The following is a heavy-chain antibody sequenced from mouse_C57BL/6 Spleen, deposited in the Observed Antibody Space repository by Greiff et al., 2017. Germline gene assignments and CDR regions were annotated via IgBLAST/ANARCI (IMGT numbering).Heavy chain of an antibody. CDR3: ARNHLWYFDV. V-gene: IGHV1-61*01. CDR1: GYTFTSYW. D-gene: IGHD1-2*01. J-gene: IGHJ1*03. Sequence: QVQLQQPGAELVRPGSSVKLSCKASGYTFTSYWMDWVKQRPGQGLEWIGNIYPSDSETHYNQKFKDKATLTVDKSSSTAYMQLSSLTSEDSAVYYCARNHLWYFDVWGTGTTVTVSS. CDR2: IYPSDSET.